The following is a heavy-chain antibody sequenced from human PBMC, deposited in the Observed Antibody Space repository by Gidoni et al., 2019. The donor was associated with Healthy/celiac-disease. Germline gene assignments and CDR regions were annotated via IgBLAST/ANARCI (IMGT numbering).Heavy chain of an antibody. CDR2: ISSSSSTI. J-gene: IGHJ4*02. CDR3: ARDSSSGWVDY. Sequence: EVQLVESGGGLVQPGGSLRLSCAASGFTFSSYSMNWVRQAPGKGLEWVSYISSSSSTIYYADSVKGRFTISRDNAKNSLYLQMNSLRAEDTAVYYCARDSSSGWVDYWGQGTLVTVSS. CDR1: GFTFSSYS. D-gene: IGHD6-19*01. V-gene: IGHV3-48*01.